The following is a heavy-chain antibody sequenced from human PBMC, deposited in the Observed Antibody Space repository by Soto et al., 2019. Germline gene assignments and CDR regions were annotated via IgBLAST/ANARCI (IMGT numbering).Heavy chain of an antibody. CDR1: GGSISSGDYY. D-gene: IGHD1-7*01. Sequence: SETLSLTCTVSGGSISSGDYYWSWIRQPPGKGLEWIGYIYYSGSTYYNPSLKSRVTISVDTSKNQFSLKLSSVTAADTAVYYCARVDRWTGTTKQRKMYNWFDPWGQGTLVTVSS. J-gene: IGHJ5*02. CDR2: IYYSGST. CDR3: ARVDRWTGTTKQRKMYNWFDP. V-gene: IGHV4-30-4*01.